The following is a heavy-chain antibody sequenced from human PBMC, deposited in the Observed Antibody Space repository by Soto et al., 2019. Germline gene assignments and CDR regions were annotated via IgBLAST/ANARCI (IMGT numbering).Heavy chain of an antibody. J-gene: IGHJ4*02. CDR1: GFTFSAYG. D-gene: IGHD2-15*01. CDR3: AKDIGYCSYGSCQPGDY. V-gene: IGHV3-30*18. Sequence: QAQLVESGGGVVQPGRSLRLSCVASGFTFSAYGMHWVRQAPGKGLEWVAVTSYDGRNKYYADSVKGRFSISRDNSKNTLYLQVNSLRAEDTAVYYCAKDIGYCSYGSCQPGDYWGQGTLVTVSS. CDR2: TSYDGRNK.